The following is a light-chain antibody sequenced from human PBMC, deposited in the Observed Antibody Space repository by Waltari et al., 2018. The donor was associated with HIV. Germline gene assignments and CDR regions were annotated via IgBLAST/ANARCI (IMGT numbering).Light chain of an antibody. CDR1: SSDVGAYNY. V-gene: IGLV2-8*01. CDR3: SSYAGSNTVV. CDR2: EVN. J-gene: IGLJ2*01. Sequence: QSALTQPPSASGSPGPSVTISCTGTSSDVGAYNYVSWYQQHPGKAPKLMIYEVNKRPSGVPDRFSGSKSGNTASLSVSGLQAEDEADYYCSSYAGSNTVVFGGGTKLTVL.